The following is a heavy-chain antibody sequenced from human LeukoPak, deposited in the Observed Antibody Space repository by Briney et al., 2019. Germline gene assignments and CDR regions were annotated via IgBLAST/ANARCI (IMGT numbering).Heavy chain of an antibody. J-gene: IGHJ4*02. V-gene: IGHV3-23*01. Sequence: PGGSLRLSCAASGFTFSSYAMSWVRQAPGKGLEWVSAISGSGGSTYYADSVKGRFTISRDNSKNTLYLQMNGLRAEDTAVYYCSKIATVTTVFDYWGQGTLVTVSS. CDR1: GFTFSSYA. CDR2: ISGSGGST. D-gene: IGHD4-17*01. CDR3: SKIATVTTVFDY.